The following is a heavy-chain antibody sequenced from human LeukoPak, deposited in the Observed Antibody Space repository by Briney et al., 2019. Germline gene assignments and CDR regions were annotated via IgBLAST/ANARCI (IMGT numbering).Heavy chain of an antibody. CDR3: ARDGYSSSWKAFDI. D-gene: IGHD6-13*01. CDR2: IYTSGST. Sequence: SETLSLTCTVSGGSISSYYWSWIRQPAGKGLEWIGRIYTSGSTNYNPSLKGRVTMSVDTSKNQFSLKLSSVTAADTAVYYCARDGYSSSWKAFDIWGQGTMVTVSS. CDR1: GGSISSYY. J-gene: IGHJ3*02. V-gene: IGHV4-4*07.